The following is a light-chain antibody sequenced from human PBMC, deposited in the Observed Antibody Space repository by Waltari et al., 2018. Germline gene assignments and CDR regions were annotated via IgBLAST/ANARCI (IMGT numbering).Light chain of an antibody. V-gene: IGKV3-15*01. CDR3: QQYNNWPSYT. CDR1: QSISRS. CDR2: GAA. J-gene: IGKJ2*01. Sequence: EIVLTQSPATLSVSPGERATLSCRARQSISRSLAWYQQKPGQAPRLLIYGAATRATGIPARFSGRGSETDFTLTISSLQSEDFAVYSCQQYNNWPSYTFGQGTKLEIK.